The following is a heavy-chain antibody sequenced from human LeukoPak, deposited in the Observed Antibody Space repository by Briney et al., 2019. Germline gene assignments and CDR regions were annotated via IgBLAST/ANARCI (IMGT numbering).Heavy chain of an antibody. CDR3: AREEAFDY. CDR2: IYSGGST. J-gene: IGHJ4*02. V-gene: IGHV3-53*01. Sequence: PGGSLRLSCAASGFTVSSNYMSWVRQAPRKGLEWVSIIYSGGSTYYADSVKGRFTISRDNSKNTLYLQMNSLRAEDTAVYYCAREEAFDYWGQGTLVTVSS. CDR1: GFTVSSNY.